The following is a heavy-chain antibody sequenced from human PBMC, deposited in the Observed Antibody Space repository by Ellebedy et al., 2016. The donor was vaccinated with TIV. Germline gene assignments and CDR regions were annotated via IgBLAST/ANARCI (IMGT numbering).Heavy chain of an antibody. CDR2: INPSGGST. J-gene: IGHJ3*02. V-gene: IGHV1-46*01. CDR1: GYTFTSYY. CDR3: ARVLSDSGSYWAAFDI. D-gene: IGHD1-26*01. Sequence: AASVKVSCKASGYTFTSYYMHWVRQAPGQGLEWMGIINPSGGSTSYAQKFQGRVTMTRDTSTSTVYMELSSLRSEDTAVYYCARVLSDSGSYWAAFDIWGQGTMVTVSS.